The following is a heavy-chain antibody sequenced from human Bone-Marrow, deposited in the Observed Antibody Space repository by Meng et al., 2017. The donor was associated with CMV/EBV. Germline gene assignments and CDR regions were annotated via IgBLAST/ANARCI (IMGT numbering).Heavy chain of an antibody. CDR2: ISSSSSYI. Sequence: CAASGFTFTSYGMHWVRQAPGKGLEWVSSISSSSSYIYYADSVKGRFTISRDNAKNSLYLQMNSLRAEDTAVYYCARLGIAAAGFDYWGQGTLVTVSS. D-gene: IGHD6-13*01. J-gene: IGHJ4*02. V-gene: IGHV3-21*01. CDR3: ARLGIAAAGFDY. CDR1: GFTFTSYG.